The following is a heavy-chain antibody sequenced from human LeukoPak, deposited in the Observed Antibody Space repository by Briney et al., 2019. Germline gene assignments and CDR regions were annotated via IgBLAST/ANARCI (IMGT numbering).Heavy chain of an antibody. D-gene: IGHD6-13*01. CDR3: AKDTDASYSSSPSDY. V-gene: IGHV3-9*01. CDR2: ISWNSGSI. J-gene: IGHJ4*02. Sequence: PGGSLRLSCAASGFTFDDYAMHWVRQAPGRGLEWVSGISWNSGSIGYADSVKGRFTISRDNAKNSLYLQMNSLRAEDTALYYCAKDTDASYSSSPSDYWGQGTLVTVSS. CDR1: GFTFDDYA.